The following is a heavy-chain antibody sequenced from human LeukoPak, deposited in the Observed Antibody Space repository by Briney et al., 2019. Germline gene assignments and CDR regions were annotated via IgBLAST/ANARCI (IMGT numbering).Heavy chain of an antibody. CDR1: GYIFTGYY. CDR3: ARGSDYGDSPGLN. CDR2: INPNSGGA. Sequence: ASVKVSCKASGYIFTGYYMHWVRQAPAQGLEWMGRINPNSGGANYAQKFQGRVTMTRDMSINTAYVELSRLESDDTAVYYCARGSDYGDSPGLNWGQGTLVTVSS. J-gene: IGHJ4*02. V-gene: IGHV1-2*06. D-gene: IGHD4-17*01.